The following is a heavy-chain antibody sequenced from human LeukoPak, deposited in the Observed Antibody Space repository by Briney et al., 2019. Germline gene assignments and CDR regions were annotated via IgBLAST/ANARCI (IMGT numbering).Heavy chain of an antibody. Sequence: GGSLRLSCVASGFNLRSYAMSWVRQAPGKGPQWVSGLSGSGGSTYYADSVKGRFAISRDNSKNTLHLQMNSLRAEDTAVYYCAKGYSSAWYFFDYWGQGTLVTVSS. J-gene: IGHJ4*02. CDR2: LSGSGGST. D-gene: IGHD6-19*01. CDR3: AKGYSSAWYFFDY. V-gene: IGHV3-23*01. CDR1: GFNLRSYA.